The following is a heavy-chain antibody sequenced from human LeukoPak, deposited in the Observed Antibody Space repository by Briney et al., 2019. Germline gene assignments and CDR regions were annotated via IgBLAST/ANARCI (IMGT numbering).Heavy chain of an antibody. J-gene: IGHJ6*02. CDR1: GGTFSSYA. Sequence: SVKVSCKASGGTFSSYAISWVRQAPGQGLEWMGGIIPIFGTANYAQKFQGGVTITADEPTSTAYMELSSLRSEDTAVYYCARGGDRGSSSWSYGMDVWGQGTTVTVSS. D-gene: IGHD6-13*01. CDR2: IIPIFGTA. CDR3: ARGGDRGSSSWSYGMDV. V-gene: IGHV1-69*13.